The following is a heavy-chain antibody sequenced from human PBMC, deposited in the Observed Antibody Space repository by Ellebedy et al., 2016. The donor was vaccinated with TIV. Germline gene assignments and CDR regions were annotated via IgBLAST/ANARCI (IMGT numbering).Heavy chain of an antibody. V-gene: IGHV4-39*01. CDR1: GGSISRDYYY. CDR2: VYHDGTT. Sequence: MPSETLSLTCTVSGGSISRDYYYWSWIRQSPGKGLEWIGSVYHDGTTFYLPSLHSRISMSLDTSKNQFSLRLRSVTAADTAVYYCAGMSNNWADFDSWGQGTLVTVSS. J-gene: IGHJ4*02. CDR3: AGMSNNWADFDS. D-gene: IGHD2/OR15-2a*01.